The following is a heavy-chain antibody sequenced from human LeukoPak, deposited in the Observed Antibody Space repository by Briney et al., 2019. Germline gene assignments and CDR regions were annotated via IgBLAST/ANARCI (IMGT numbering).Heavy chain of an antibody. CDR2: IQQDGGEK. V-gene: IGHV3-7*01. J-gene: IGHJ4*02. CDR1: GFTFSNYW. CDR3: ARVRGGYYFDY. D-gene: IGHD3-10*01. Sequence: PGGSLRLSCAASGFTFSNYWMTWVRQAPGKGLEWVANIQQDGGEKCYVDPVKGRFTISRDNAKNSLYLQMNSLRAEDTAVYYCARVRGGYYFDYWGQGTLVTVSS.